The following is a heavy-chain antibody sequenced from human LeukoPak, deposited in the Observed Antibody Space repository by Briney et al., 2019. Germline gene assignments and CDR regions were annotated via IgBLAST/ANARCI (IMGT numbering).Heavy chain of an antibody. Sequence: SETLSLTCTVSGGSISTYYWGWIRQPPGQRLEWIGSISSSGSTYYNPSLKSRVTISVDKSYTYLALMLPSVTAADTAVYYCSRDRYYDPLTGYYYVLYFDNWGQGTLVTVSS. J-gene: IGHJ4*02. V-gene: IGHV4-39*02. CDR1: GGSISTYY. D-gene: IGHD3-9*01. CDR2: ISSSGST. CDR3: SRDRYYDPLTGYYYVLYFDN.